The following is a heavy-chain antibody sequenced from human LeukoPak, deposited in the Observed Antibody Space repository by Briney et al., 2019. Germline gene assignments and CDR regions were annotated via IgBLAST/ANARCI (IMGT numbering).Heavy chain of an antibody. Sequence: SETLSLTCTVSGGTISSYYWSWIRQPPGKGLEWIGYIFYTGSTKYNPSLKSRVTISVDTSENQISLRLRSVTAADTAVYCCARRDYYDTTWMGWYFDLWGRGTLVTVSS. J-gene: IGHJ2*01. V-gene: IGHV4-59*08. CDR1: GGTISSYY. CDR2: IFYTGST. D-gene: IGHD3-22*01. CDR3: ARRDYYDTTWMGWYFDL.